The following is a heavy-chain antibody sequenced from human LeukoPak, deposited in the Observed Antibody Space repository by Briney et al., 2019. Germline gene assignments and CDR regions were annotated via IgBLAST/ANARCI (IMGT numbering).Heavy chain of an antibody. CDR1: GFTFSRNA. D-gene: IGHD2-15*01. J-gene: IGHJ4*02. CDR3: AYCSGGDCYAGLDY. CDR2: IRGSGDNT. Sequence: GGSLRLSCAASGFTFSRNAMNWVRQAPGQGLEWVSGIRGSGDNTYYADSVRGRFTISRDNSKNTLYLQMNSLRAEDTAVYYCAYCSGGDCYAGLDYWGQGTLVTVSS. V-gene: IGHV3-23*01.